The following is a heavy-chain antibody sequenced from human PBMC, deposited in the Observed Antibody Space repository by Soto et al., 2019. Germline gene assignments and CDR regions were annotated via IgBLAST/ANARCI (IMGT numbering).Heavy chain of an antibody. V-gene: IGHV1-3*01. CDR3: ARENQGYCASTSCFAGSWFDP. J-gene: IGHJ5*02. CDR1: GYTFTRYD. Sequence: ASVKGSCKASGYTFTRYDIHWVRQAPGQRLEWMGWINAGDGNTKYSQKFQGRVTITRDTSASTAYMELSSLRSEDTAVYYCARENQGYCASTSCFAGSWFDPWGQGTLVTVSS. D-gene: IGHD2-2*01. CDR2: INAGDGNT.